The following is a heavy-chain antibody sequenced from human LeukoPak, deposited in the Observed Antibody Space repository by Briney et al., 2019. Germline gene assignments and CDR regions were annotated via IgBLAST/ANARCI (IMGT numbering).Heavy chain of an antibody. CDR2: ISYDGSNK. Sequence: GGSLRLSCAASGFTFSSYAMHWVHQAPGKGLEWVAVISYDGSNKYYADSVKGRFTISRDNSKNTLYLQMNSLRAEDTAVYYCARDFDHRFLEWYGNFDYWGQGTLVTVSS. D-gene: IGHD3-3*01. V-gene: IGHV3-30-3*01. CDR1: GFTFSSYA. CDR3: ARDFDHRFLEWYGNFDY. J-gene: IGHJ4*02.